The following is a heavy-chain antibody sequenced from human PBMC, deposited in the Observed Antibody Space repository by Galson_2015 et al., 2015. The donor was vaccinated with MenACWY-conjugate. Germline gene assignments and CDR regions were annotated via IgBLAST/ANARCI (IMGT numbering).Heavy chain of an antibody. V-gene: IGHV3-11*03. CDR2: ISSGSTYT. CDR3: ARRRSGYERALDH. Sequence: SLRLSCAASGFTFSDYYMSWIRQAPGKGLEWVSYISSGSTYTDYADSVKGRFTISRDNAKNSLYLQMNSLRAEDTAVYYCARRRSGYERALDHWGQGTLVTISS. J-gene: IGHJ4*02. D-gene: IGHD5-12*01. CDR1: GFTFSDYY.